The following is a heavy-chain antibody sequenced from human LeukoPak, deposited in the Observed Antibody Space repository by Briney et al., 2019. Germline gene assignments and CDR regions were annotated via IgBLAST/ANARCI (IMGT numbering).Heavy chain of an antibody. CDR3: ARGGDSLHY. CDR1: GFTFSSYW. J-gene: IGHJ4*02. CDR2: IYSGGST. V-gene: IGHV3-66*01. Sequence: GGSLRLSCAASGFTFSSYWMIWVRQAPGKGLEWVSVIYSGGSTYYADSVKDRFTISRDNSKNMLCLQMNSLRAEDTAVYYCARGGDSLHYWGQGTLVTVSS. D-gene: IGHD3-10*01.